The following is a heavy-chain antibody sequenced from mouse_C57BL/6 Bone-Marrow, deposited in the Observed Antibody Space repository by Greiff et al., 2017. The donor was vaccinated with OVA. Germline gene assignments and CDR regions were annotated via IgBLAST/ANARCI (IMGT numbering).Heavy chain of an antibody. D-gene: IGHD2-4*01. CDR1: GFTFSSYG. J-gene: IGHJ3*01. CDR3: AKLRRGAY. Sequence: DVKLVESGGDLVKPGGSLKLSCAASGFTFSSYGMSWVRQTPDKRLEWVATISSGGSYTYYPDSVKGRFTISRDNAKNTLYLQMSSLKSEDTAMYYCAKLRRGAYWGQGTLVTVSA. CDR2: ISSGGSYT. V-gene: IGHV5-6*02.